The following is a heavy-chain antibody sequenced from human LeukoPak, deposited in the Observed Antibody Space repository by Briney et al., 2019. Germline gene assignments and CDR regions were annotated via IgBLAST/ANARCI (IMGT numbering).Heavy chain of an antibody. CDR1: GFTFSGSA. V-gene: IGHV3-73*01. CDR2: IDKKDKGYATAT. J-gene: IGHJ5*02. Sequence: GGSLKLSCAASGFTFSGSAIHWARQSSGKGLEWVGQIDKKDKGYATATAYAASVKGRFPISRDDSINTAYLQMKSLKTEDTALYYCTRDSGTYNWCDPWGQGTLVTVSS. D-gene: IGHD1-26*01. CDR3: TRDSGTYNWCDP.